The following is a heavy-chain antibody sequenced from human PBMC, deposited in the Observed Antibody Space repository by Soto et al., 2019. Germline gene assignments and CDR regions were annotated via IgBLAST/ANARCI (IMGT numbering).Heavy chain of an antibody. V-gene: IGHV1-18*01. CDR2: ISAYNGNT. CDR1: GYTFTSYG. J-gene: IGHJ6*02. CDR3: ARGDPMVFGELSLASYYYGMDV. Sequence: QVQLVQSGAEVKKPGASVKVSCKASGYTFTSYGISWVRQTPGQGLEWMGWISAYNGNTNYAQKLQGRVTMTTDTSTSTAYMELRSLRSDDTAVYYCARGDPMVFGELSLASYYYGMDVWGQGTTVTVSS. D-gene: IGHD3-10*02.